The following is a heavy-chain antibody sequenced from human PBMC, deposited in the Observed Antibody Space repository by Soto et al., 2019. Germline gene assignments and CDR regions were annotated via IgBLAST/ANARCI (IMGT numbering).Heavy chain of an antibody. CDR3: ARGLWFGELGWFDP. J-gene: IGHJ5*02. CDR2: ISSSSSTI. D-gene: IGHD3-10*01. V-gene: IGHV3-48*01. CDR1: GFTFSSYS. Sequence: VQLVESGGGLVQPGGSLRLSCAASGFTFSSYSMNWVRQAPGKGLEWVSYISSSSSTIYYADSVKGRFTISRDNAKNSLYLQMNSLRAEDTAVYYCARGLWFGELGWFDPWGQGTLVTVSS.